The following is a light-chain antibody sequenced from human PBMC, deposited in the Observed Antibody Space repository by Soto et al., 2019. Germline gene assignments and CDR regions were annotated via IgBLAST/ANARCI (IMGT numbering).Light chain of an antibody. CDR1: SSDVGAYNY. V-gene: IGLV2-8*01. CDR2: EVS. CDR3: SSHAASGA. Sequence: QSVLTQPPSASGSPGQSVTISCTGTSSDVGAYNYVSWYQQRPGKAPKLIIYEVSQRPSGVPDRFSGSKSGNTASLTVSGLQAEDEAYYYCSSHAASGAFGGGTKVTVL. J-gene: IGLJ3*02.